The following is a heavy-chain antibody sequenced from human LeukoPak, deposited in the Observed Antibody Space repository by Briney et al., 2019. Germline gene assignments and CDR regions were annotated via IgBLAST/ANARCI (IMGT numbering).Heavy chain of an antibody. CDR3: VAARGDFDY. J-gene: IGHJ4*02. D-gene: IGHD2-15*01. V-gene: IGHV3-74*01. CDR1: GVTLSSYW. CDR2: INSDRTST. Sequence: GGSLRLSCAASGVTLSSYWMHWVRQAPGKGLVWVSRINSDRTSTTYADPVKGRFTISRDTAKNSLYLQMNSLRAEDTAVYYCVAARGDFDYWGQGTLVTVSS.